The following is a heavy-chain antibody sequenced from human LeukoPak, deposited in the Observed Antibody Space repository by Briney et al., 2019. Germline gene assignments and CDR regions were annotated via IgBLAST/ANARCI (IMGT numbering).Heavy chain of an antibody. D-gene: IGHD6-25*01. J-gene: IGHJ3*01. V-gene: IGHV3-13*04. CDR3: ARAGGSGWYAFYG. CDR1: GFTFSSYD. Sequence: PGGSLSLTCAASGFTFSSYDMHWVRQATGKGLEWVSGIGSAGDTYYPASVKGRFTISGENGKKSLYLQLNTLRAGDSAVYYCARAGGSGWYAFYGCGPGTMVTVSS. CDR2: IGSAGDT.